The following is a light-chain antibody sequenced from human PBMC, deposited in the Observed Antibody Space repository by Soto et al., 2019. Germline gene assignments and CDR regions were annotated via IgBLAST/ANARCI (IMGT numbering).Light chain of an antibody. Sequence: EILFAQSPATLSLSPGERATLSWRASQSVSRYLAWYQQKPGQAPMLLIYDTPKRATGIPARFSGSGSGTEFTLTISSPQSKDFAFYYGQQYNTWTPWTFGKGPRWIS. CDR2: DTP. J-gene: IGKJ1*01. V-gene: IGKV3-11*01. CDR1: QSVSRY. CDR3: QQYNTWTPWT.